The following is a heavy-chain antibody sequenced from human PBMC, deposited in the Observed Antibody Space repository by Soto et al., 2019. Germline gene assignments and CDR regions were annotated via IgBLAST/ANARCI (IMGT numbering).Heavy chain of an antibody. Sequence: GGSLRLSCAASGFTFSSYAMSWVRRAPGKGLEWVSAISGSGGSTYYADSVKGRFTISRDNSKNTLYLQVNSLRAEDTAVYYCAKERIPAAIRYYYYGMDVWGQGTTVTVSS. J-gene: IGHJ6*02. D-gene: IGHD2-2*02. CDR3: AKERIPAAIRYYYYGMDV. CDR1: GFTFSSYA. V-gene: IGHV3-23*01. CDR2: ISGSGGST.